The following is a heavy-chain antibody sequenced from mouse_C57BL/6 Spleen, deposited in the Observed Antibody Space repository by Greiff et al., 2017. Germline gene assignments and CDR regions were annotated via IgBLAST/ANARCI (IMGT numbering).Heavy chain of an antibody. CDR1: GYAFTNYL. J-gene: IGHJ2*01. Sequence: QVQLQQSGAELVRPGTSVKVSCKASGYAFTNYLIEWVKQRPGQGLEWIGVINPGSGGTNYNEKFKGKATLTADKSSSTAYMQFSSLTSEDSAVYFCARDGNYPDYWGRGTTLTVSS. CDR2: INPGSGGT. D-gene: IGHD2-1*01. V-gene: IGHV1-54*01. CDR3: ARDGNYPDY.